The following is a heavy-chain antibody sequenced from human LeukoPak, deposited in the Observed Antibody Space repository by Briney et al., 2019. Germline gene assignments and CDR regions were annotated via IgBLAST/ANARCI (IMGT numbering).Heavy chain of an antibody. Sequence: PGRSLRLSCAASGFTFSSYGMHWVRQAPGKGLEWVAVIWYDGSNKYYADSVEGRFTISRDNSKNTLYLQMNSLRAEDTAVYYCARGADYGDFYFDYWGQGTLVTVSS. CDR3: ARGADYGDFYFDY. CDR1: GFTFSSYG. V-gene: IGHV3-33*01. CDR2: IWYDGSNK. J-gene: IGHJ4*02. D-gene: IGHD4-17*01.